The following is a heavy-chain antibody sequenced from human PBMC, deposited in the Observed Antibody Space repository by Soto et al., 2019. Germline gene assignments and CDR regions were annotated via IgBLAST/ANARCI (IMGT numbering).Heavy chain of an antibody. J-gene: IGHJ6*03. CDR2: MNPNSGNT. CDR3: ARGRDYDFWSGYYSPGYYYYYMDV. V-gene: IGHV1-8*01. D-gene: IGHD3-3*01. CDR1: GYTFTSYD. Sequence: QVQLVQSGAEVKKPGASVKVSCKASGYTFTSYDINWVRQATGQGLEWMGWMNPNSGNTGYAQKFQGRVTMTRKTSISTAYMELSSLRSEDTAVYYCARGRDYDFWSGYYSPGYYYYYMDVWGKGTTVTVSS.